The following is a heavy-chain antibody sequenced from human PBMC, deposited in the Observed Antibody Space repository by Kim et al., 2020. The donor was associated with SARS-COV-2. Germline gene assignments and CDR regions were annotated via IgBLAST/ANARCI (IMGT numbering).Heavy chain of an antibody. J-gene: IGHJ3*02. D-gene: IGHD3-10*01. CDR3: ARGTPSVSAAFDI. V-gene: IGHV4-31*02. Sequence: YKPSLQSRLNIAVDTSKNLFSLILSSGTAADTAMYYCARGTPSVSAAFDIWGQGTMVTVSS.